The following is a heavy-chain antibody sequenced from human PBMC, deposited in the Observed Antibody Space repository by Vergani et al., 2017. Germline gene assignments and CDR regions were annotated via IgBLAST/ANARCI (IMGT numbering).Heavy chain of an antibody. V-gene: IGHV3-23*01. Sequence: QLLESGGGLVQPGGSLRLSSAASGFTFSGFAMTWVRQAPGGGLEWVSAISGRGDSTYFADSVRGRFSISRDNYRNSLYLHVTSLKGEDTAVYYCEKDSAGYFTSWLEHGVGYYFDLWCPGTPVAVSP. D-gene: IGHD2-15*01. CDR1: GFTFSGFA. J-gene: IGHJ4*02. CDR3: EKDSAGYFTSWLEHGVGYYFDL. CDR2: ISGRGDST.